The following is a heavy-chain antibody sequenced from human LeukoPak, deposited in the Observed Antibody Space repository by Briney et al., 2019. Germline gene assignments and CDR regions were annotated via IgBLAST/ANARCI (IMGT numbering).Heavy chain of an antibody. CDR1: GFTFSSYA. J-gene: IGHJ4*02. Sequence: GGSLRLSCAASGFTFSSYAMHWVRQAPGKGLEYVSAISSNGGSTYYANSVKGRFTISRDNSKNTLYLQMGSLRAEDTAVYYCAREVWGPEYWGQGTLVTVSS. CDR3: AREVWGPEY. CDR2: ISSNGGST. V-gene: IGHV3-64*01. D-gene: IGHD1-14*01.